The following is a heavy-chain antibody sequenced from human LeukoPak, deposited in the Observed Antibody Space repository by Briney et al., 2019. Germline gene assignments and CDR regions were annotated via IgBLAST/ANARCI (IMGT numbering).Heavy chain of an antibody. CDR1: GFTFSTFF. V-gene: IGHV3-23*01. CDR3: AKGGHFDF. CDR2: ISGSGGNT. J-gene: IGHJ4*02. D-gene: IGHD6-25*01. Sequence: GGSLRLSWVASGFTFSTFFMTWVRRAPVKGLEWVSAISGSGGNTYYTDSVKGRFTISRDNSKNTLYLQMNNLRAEDTALYHCAKGGHFDFWGQGALVTVSS.